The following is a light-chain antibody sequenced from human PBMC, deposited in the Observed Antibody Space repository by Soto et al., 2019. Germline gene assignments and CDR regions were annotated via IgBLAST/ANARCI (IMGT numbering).Light chain of an antibody. J-gene: IGLJ1*01. Sequence: QSVLTQPPSASGSPGQSVAISCTGTSSDVGGYNYVSWYQRHPGKAPKLMIYEVSKRPSGVPDRFSGSRSGNTASLPVSALQADDDAAYSCSSYAGSNNLLGTGTKVTVL. CDR3: SSYAGSNNL. CDR1: SSDVGGYNY. V-gene: IGLV2-8*01. CDR2: EVS.